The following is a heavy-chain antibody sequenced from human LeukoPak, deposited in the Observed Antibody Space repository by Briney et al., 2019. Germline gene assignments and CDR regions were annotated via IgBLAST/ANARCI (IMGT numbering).Heavy chain of an antibody. V-gene: IGHV4-4*07. CDR3: ARDKDAFDI. Sequence: SETLSLTCTVSGGSLSSYYWSWIRQPAGKGLEWIGRIYFSGSTHYIPSLESRVTMSVDTSKNQFSLKLSSVTAADTAVYYCARDKDAFDIWGQGTMVTVSS. CDR2: IYFSGST. CDR1: GGSLSSYY. J-gene: IGHJ3*02.